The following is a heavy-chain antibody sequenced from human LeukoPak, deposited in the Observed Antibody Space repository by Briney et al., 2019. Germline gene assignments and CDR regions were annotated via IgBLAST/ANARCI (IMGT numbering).Heavy chain of an antibody. CDR2: ISDSGGST. V-gene: IGHV3-23*01. CDR3: AKDLSRAVAADWFDP. CDR1: GFTFSNYD. Sequence: GGSLRLSCAASGFTFSNYDMCWVRQAPGKGLEWVSSISDSGGSTYYADSVKGRFTISRDNSKNTLYLQMTNLRAADTAVYYCAKDLSRAVAADWFDPWDQGSLVTVSS. J-gene: IGHJ5*02. D-gene: IGHD6-19*01.